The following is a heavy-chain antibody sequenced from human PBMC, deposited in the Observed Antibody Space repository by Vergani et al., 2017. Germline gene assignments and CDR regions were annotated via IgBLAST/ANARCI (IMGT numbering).Heavy chain of an antibody. CDR2: INHSGST. J-gene: IGHJ5*02. D-gene: IGHD6-13*01. CDR1: GGSFSGYY. CDR3: AGGTTLLIAAAGRAWFDP. Sequence: QVQLQQWGAGLLKPSETLSLTCAVYGGSFSGYYWSWIRQPPGKGLEWIGEINHSGSTNYNPSLKSRVTISVDTSKNQFSLKLSSVTAADTAVYYCAGGTTLLIAAAGRAWFDPWGQGTLVTVSS. V-gene: IGHV4-34*01.